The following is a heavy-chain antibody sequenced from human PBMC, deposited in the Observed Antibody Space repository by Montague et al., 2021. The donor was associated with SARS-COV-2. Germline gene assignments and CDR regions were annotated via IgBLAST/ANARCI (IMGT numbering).Heavy chain of an antibody. CDR3: ARAHSGSWAHLDN. J-gene: IGHJ4*02. Sequence: TLSLTCTVSGGSISSGSYYWSWIRQPAGKGLEWVGRIYTSGTIDYXXXLKSRVTMSVDTSKNQFSLKLTSVTAADTAVYYCARAHSGSWAHLDNWGQGSLVTVSS. CDR1: GGSISSGSYY. V-gene: IGHV4-61*02. CDR2: IYTSGTI. D-gene: IGHD5-12*01.